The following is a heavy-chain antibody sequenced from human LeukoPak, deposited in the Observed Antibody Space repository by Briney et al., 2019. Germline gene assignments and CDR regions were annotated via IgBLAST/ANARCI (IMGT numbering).Heavy chain of an antibody. J-gene: IGHJ4*02. D-gene: IGHD6-19*01. V-gene: IGHV4-39*01. CDR2: IYYSGST. CDR3: ASPLSSGWSEFDY. Sequence: SETLSLTCTVSGGSISSGDYYWSWIRQPPGKGLEWIGSIYYSGSTYYNPSLKSRVTISVDTSKNQFSLKLSSVTAADTAVYYCASPLSSGWSEFDYWGQGTLVTVSS. CDR1: GGSISSGDYY.